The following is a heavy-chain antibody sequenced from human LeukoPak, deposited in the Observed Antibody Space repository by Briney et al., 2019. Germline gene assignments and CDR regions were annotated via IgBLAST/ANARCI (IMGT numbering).Heavy chain of an antibody. CDR2: MNPNNGNT. CDR3: ARARDCGGGSCYVWLDP. Sequence: ASVKVSCKASGYIFTSYDIHWVRQATGQGLEWMGWMNPNNGNTGYAQKFQGRVAMTRNTSMTTAYMEMSSLTSEDTAVYYCARARDCGGGSCYVWLDPWGQGTLVTVSS. J-gene: IGHJ5*02. V-gene: IGHV1-8*01. CDR1: GYIFTSYD. D-gene: IGHD2-21*01.